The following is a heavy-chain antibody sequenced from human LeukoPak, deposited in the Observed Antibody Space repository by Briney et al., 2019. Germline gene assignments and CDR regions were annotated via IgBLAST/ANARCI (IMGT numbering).Heavy chain of an antibody. J-gene: IGHJ6*02. CDR1: GFTFSIYA. CDR2: VSGSGGST. Sequence: GGSLRLSCAASGFTFSIYAMSWVRQAPGKGLEWVSAVSGSGGSTYYADSVKGRFTISRDNSKNTLYLQMNSLRAEDTAVYYCAKEKYYDILTGYLDVRGQGTTVTVSS. CDR3: AKEKYYDILTGYLDV. V-gene: IGHV3-23*01. D-gene: IGHD3-9*01.